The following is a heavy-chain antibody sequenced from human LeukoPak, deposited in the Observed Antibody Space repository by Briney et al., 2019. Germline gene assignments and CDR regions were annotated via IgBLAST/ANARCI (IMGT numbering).Heavy chain of an antibody. V-gene: IGHV3-20*04. CDR3: ARDVRVVVPAASPEGYCYYMDV. J-gene: IGHJ6*03. D-gene: IGHD2-2*01. CDR1: GFTFSSYT. Sequence: GGSLRLSCAASGFTFSSYTMTWVRQAPGKGLEWVSGINWNGGSTGYADSVKGRFTISRDNAKNSLYLQMNSLRAEDTALYYCARDVRVVVPAASPEGYCYYMDVWGKGTTVTVSS. CDR2: INWNGGST.